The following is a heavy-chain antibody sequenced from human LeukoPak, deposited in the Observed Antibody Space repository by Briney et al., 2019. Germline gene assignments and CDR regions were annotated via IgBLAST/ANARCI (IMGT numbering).Heavy chain of an antibody. V-gene: IGHV3-64D*06. CDR2: ISSNGDNT. J-gene: IGHJ4*02. CDR1: GFTLSTYV. Sequence: GGSLRLSCSVPGFTLSTYVMHWVRQAPGKGLEYVSAISSNGDNTYYSDSVKGRFTISRDNSKNTLYLQMSSLRADDTAVYYCVRGTGYWGQGTLVTVSS. CDR3: VRGTGY.